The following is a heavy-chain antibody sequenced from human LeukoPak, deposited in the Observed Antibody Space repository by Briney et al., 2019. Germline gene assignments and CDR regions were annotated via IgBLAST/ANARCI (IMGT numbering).Heavy chain of an antibody. J-gene: IGHJ4*02. V-gene: IGHV3-53*01. CDR3: ARVGLDYFWGSYREDYFDY. Sequence: GGSLRLSCAASGFTVSSNYRSWVRQAPGEGLEWVSVIYSGGSTNYADSVKGRFTISRHNSKNTLYLQMSSLRAADTAMYYCARVGLDYFWGSYREDYFDYWGQGTLVTVSS. CDR2: IYSGGST. D-gene: IGHD3-16*02. CDR1: GFTVSSNY.